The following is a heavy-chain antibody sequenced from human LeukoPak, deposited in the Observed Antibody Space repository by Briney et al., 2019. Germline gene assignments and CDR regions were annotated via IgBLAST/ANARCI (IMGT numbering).Heavy chain of an antibody. CDR2: ISYDGSNK. Sequence: PGGSLRLSCAASGFTFSSYAMHWVRQAPGKGLEWGAVISYDGSNKYYADSVKGRFTISRDNSKNTLYLQMNSLRAEDTAVYYCARGRQLLRDFDYWGQGTLVTVSS. CDR1: GFTFSSYA. J-gene: IGHJ4*02. CDR3: ARGRQLLRDFDY. D-gene: IGHD1-26*01. V-gene: IGHV3-30*04.